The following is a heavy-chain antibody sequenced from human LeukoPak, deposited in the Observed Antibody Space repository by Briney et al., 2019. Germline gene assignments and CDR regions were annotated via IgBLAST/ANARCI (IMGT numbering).Heavy chain of an antibody. Sequence: GASVKVSCKASGYTFTSYGISWVRQAPGQGLEWMGWISAYNGNTNYAQNLQDRITMTIDTSTSTAYMELRSLRSDDTAVYYCARVGATFYSYFYMDVWDKGTMVTISS. V-gene: IGHV1-18*01. J-gene: IGHJ6*03. CDR3: ARVGATFYSYFYMDV. D-gene: IGHD1-26*01. CDR2: ISAYNGNT. CDR1: GYTFTSYG.